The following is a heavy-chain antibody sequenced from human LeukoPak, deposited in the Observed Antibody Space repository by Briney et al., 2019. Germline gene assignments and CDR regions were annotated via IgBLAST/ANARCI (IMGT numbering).Heavy chain of an antibody. J-gene: IGHJ4*02. CDR2: ISAYNGNT. CDR3: ARDQTLGVVNI. CDR1: GYTFTSYG. V-gene: IGHV1-18*03. D-gene: IGHD3-3*01. Sequence: GASAKVSCKASGYTFTSYGISWVRQAPGQGLEWMGWISAYNGNTNYAQKLQGRVTMTTDTSTSTAYMELRSLRSDDMAVYYCARDQTLGVVNIWGQGTLVTVSS.